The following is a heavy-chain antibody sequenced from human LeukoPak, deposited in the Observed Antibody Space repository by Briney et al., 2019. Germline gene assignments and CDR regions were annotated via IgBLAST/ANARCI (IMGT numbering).Heavy chain of an antibody. CDR3: PRDPGDYSFNY. CDR1: GFTFSDYA. CDR2: ISYGGATK. Sequence: GGSLRLSCAASGFTFSDYAFHWVRQAPGKGLEWVAFISYGGATKFYADSVKGRFTISRDNSKNMLYLQMNSLRPGDTAVYYCPRDPGDYSFNYWGQGTLVTVSS. D-gene: IGHD2-21*02. J-gene: IGHJ4*02. V-gene: IGHV3-30*04.